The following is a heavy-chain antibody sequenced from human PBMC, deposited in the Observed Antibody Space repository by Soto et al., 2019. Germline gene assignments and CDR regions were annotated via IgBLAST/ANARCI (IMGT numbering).Heavy chain of an antibody. CDR1: GFTLSDYG. CDR2: ISYDGDNK. V-gene: IGHV3-30*18. J-gene: IGHJ6*02. CDR3: AKDLRLTIFGGINPYYYYGMDV. D-gene: IGHD3-3*01. Sequence: PGGSLRLSCVGSGFTLSDYGMLCVCHAPGKGLEWLAVISYDGDNKKYANSVKGRFTIARDNSKNTVYLQMSSLRAEDTAVYSCAKDLRLTIFGGINPYYYYGMDVWGQGTTVTVSS.